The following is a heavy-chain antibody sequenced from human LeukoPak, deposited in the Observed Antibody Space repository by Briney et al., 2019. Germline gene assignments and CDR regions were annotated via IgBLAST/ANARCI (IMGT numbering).Heavy chain of an antibody. CDR1: FXXXX. Sequence: FXXXXMHXVXQAPGQRXXXXXXXNAGNANTKYSQKFQGRVTITRDTSASTAYMELSSLRSEDTAVYYCARGPYCSGGSCYHFDYWGQGTLVTVSS. V-gene: IGHV1-3*01. CDR2: XNAGNANT. CDR3: ARGPYCSGGSCYHFDY. D-gene: IGHD2-15*01. J-gene: IGHJ4*02.